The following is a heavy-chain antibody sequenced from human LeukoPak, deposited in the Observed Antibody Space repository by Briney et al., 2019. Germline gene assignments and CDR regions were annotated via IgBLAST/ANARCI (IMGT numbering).Heavy chain of an antibody. V-gene: IGHV3-21*01. Sequence: GGSLTHSCAASELTFSRYNMNWVRQAPGKGLEWVSSIGTSSNNIYYTDSVKGRFTISRDNAKNSLYLQVDSLRVGDTAVYFCASGTVGNYALDYWGQGTLVTVSS. CDR2: IGTSSNNI. D-gene: IGHD1-7*01. CDR3: ASGTVGNYALDY. CDR1: ELTFSRYN. J-gene: IGHJ4*02.